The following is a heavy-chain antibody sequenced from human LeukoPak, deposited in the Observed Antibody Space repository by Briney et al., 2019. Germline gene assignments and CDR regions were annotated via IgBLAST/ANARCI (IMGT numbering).Heavy chain of an antibody. D-gene: IGHD6-6*01. Sequence: ASVKVSCKASGYTFTGYYLHWVRQAPGQGLEWMGWINPNSGGTNYAQKFQGRVTMTRDTSISTAYMELSRLRSDDTAVYYCARDFNGYSTSYFVFCGQGTLVTVSS. CDR2: INPNSGGT. J-gene: IGHJ4*02. V-gene: IGHV1-2*02. CDR1: GYTFTGYY. CDR3: ARDFNGYSTSYFVF.